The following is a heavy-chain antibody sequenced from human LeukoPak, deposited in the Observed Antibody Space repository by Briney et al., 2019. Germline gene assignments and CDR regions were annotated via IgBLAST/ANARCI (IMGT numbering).Heavy chain of an antibody. V-gene: IGHV1-69*05. Sequence: SVKVSCKASGGTFSSYAISWVRQAPGQGLEWMGGIIPIFGTANYAQKFQGRVTITTDESTSTAYMELSSLRSEDTAVYYCVRDYRSSSWYNWFDPWGQGTLVTVSS. CDR2: IIPIFGTA. CDR1: GGTFSSYA. J-gene: IGHJ5*02. CDR3: VRDYRSSSWYNWFDP. D-gene: IGHD6-13*01.